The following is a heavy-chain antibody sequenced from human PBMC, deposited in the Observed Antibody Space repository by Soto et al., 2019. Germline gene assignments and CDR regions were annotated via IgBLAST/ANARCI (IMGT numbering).Heavy chain of an antibody. Sequence: QVQLVESGGGVVQPGRSLRLSCAASGFTFSSYAMHWVRQAPGKGLEWVAVIAYDGRNKYYADSVKGRFTIPRDNSKNTLDLQMNSLRIEDTAVYYCARELERVFDYWGQGTLVTVSS. CDR3: ARELERVFDY. CDR1: GFTFSSYA. D-gene: IGHD1-1*01. J-gene: IGHJ4*02. CDR2: IAYDGRNK. V-gene: IGHV3-30*04.